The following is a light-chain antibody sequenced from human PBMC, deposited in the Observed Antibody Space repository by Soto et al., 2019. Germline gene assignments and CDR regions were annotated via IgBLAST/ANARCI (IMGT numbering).Light chain of an antibody. V-gene: IGKV1D-12*01. J-gene: IGKJ4*01. CDR2: TAS. CDR1: QDIGSW. Sequence: DIQVTQSPASVAASLGDRVTITCRACQDIGSWLTWYQHKPGKAPKLLISTASSLQSGVPSRFRGSGSGTEFTLTISSLQPEDVETYYCQQANSFPLTFGGGTKVDIK. CDR3: QQANSFPLT.